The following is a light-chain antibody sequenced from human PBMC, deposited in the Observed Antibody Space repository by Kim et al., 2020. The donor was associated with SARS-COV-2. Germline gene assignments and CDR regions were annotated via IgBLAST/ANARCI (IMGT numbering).Light chain of an antibody. V-gene: IGKV3-11*01. Sequence: EIVLTQSPATLSLSPGERATLYCRASQSVSSYLAWYQQKPGQAPRLLIYDASNRATGIPARFSGSGSGTDFTLTISSLEPEDFAVYYCQRRSNWPPYTFGQGTKLEI. CDR2: DAS. CDR1: QSVSSY. CDR3: QRRSNWPPYT. J-gene: IGKJ2*01.